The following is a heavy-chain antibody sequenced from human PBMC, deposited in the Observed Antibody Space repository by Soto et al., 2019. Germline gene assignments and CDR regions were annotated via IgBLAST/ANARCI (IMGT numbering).Heavy chain of an antibody. Sequence: PGGSLRLSCTASALTVTHNFMTWVRLAPGRGLDWVSIIYPSGATYYADSVRGRFTLSRDDFKNTLYLQMNRLRVEDTGMYYCVRXRRIDSGYYHYFYGMDMWGPGTTVTVSS. V-gene: IGHV3-53*01. CDR3: VRXRRIDSGYYHYFYGMDM. D-gene: IGHD3-22*01. CDR2: IYPSGAT. CDR1: ALTVTHNF. J-gene: IGHJ6*02.